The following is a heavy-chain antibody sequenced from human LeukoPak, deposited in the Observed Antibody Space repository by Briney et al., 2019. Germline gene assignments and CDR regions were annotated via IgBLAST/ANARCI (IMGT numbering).Heavy chain of an antibody. J-gene: IGHJ6*03. CDR2: IHYSGST. D-gene: IGHD3-3*01. Sequence: PSETLSLTCTVSGGSISSSSYYWGWIRQPPGKGLEWIGSIHYSGSTYYNPSLKSRVTISVDTSKNQFSLKLSSVTAADTAVYYCARAVRFPYYMDVWGKGTTVTVSS. V-gene: IGHV4-39*07. CDR3: ARAVRFPYYMDV. CDR1: GGSISSSSYY.